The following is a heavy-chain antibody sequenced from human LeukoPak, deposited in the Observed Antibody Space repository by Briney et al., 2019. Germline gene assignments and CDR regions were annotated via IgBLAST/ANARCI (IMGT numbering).Heavy chain of an antibody. CDR1: GFTFSSYG. Sequence: PGGSLRLSCAASGFTFSSYGMHWVRQAPGKGLEWVAVISYDGSNKYYADSVKGRFTISRDNSKNTLYLQMNSLRAEDTAVYYCAKDSGYSGYDYNYWGQGTLVTVSS. D-gene: IGHD5-12*01. CDR2: ISYDGSNK. J-gene: IGHJ4*02. CDR3: AKDSGYSGYDYNY. V-gene: IGHV3-30*18.